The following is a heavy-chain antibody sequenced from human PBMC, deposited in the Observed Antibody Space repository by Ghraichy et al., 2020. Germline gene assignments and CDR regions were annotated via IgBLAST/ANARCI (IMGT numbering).Heavy chain of an antibody. CDR2: INHSGST. J-gene: IGHJ4*02. D-gene: IGHD3-10*01. CDR3: ARGRITMVRGVMLYFDY. Sequence: SETLSLTCAVYGGSFSGYYWSWIRQPPGKGLEWIGEINHSGSTNYNPSLKSRVTISVDTSKNQFSLKLSSVTAADTAVYYCARGRITMVRGVMLYFDYWGQGTLVTVSS. CDR1: GGSFSGYY. V-gene: IGHV4-34*01.